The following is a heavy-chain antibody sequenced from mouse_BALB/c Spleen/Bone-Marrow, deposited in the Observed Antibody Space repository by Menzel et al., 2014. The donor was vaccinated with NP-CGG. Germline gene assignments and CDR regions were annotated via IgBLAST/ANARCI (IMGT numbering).Heavy chain of an antibody. CDR3: ASPYGNYDAMDY. Sequence: VQLQQSGAELAKPGASVKMSCKASGYTFTSYWMHWVKQRPGQGLEWIGYISPSTGYTEYNQKFKDKATLTADKSSSTAYMQLSSLTSEDSAVYYCASPYGNYDAMDYWGQGTSVTVSS. D-gene: IGHD2-1*01. CDR2: ISPSTGYT. J-gene: IGHJ4*01. CDR1: GYTFTSYW. V-gene: IGHV1-7*01.